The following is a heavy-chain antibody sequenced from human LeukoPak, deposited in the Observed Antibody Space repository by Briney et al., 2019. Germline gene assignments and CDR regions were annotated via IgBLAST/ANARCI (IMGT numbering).Heavy chain of an antibody. D-gene: IGHD2-15*01. CDR3: ARGGGSSRRLDY. V-gene: IGHV1-18*01. J-gene: IGHJ4*02. Sequence: GASVKVSCKVSGYTLTDLSMHWVRQAPGKGLEWMGWISAYNGNTNYAQKLQGRVTMTTDTSTSTAYMELRSLRSDDTAVYYCARGGGSSRRLDYWGQGTLVTVSS. CDR1: GYTLTDLS. CDR2: ISAYNGNT.